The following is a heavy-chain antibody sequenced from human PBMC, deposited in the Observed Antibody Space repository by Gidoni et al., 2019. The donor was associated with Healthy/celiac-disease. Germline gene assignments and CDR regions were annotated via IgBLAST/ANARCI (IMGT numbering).Heavy chain of an antibody. CDR1: GFTFGEYA. D-gene: IGHD3-22*01. CDR3: TRGAVGYYSDSSGYYIGFDY. Sequence: EVQLVESGGGLVQPGRSLRLSCTASGFTFGEYAMSWFRQAPGKGLEWVGFIRSKAYGGTTEYAASVKGRFTISRDDSKSLAYLQMNSLKTEDTAVYYCTRGAVGYYSDSSGYYIGFDYWGQGTLVTVSS. CDR2: IRSKAYGGTT. J-gene: IGHJ4*02. V-gene: IGHV3-49*03.